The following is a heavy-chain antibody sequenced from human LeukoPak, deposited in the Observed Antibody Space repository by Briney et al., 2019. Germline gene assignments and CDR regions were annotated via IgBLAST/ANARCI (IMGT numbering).Heavy chain of an antibody. D-gene: IGHD2-15*01. J-gene: IGHJ1*01. V-gene: IGHV1-3*03. CDR1: GYIFTNYA. CDR2: INAGIGNT. Sequence: ASVKVSCKASGYIFTNYAMHWVRQAPGQRFEWMGWINAGIGNTKCSHDFQGRVTITRDTSASTAYMELSSLRSEDMAVYYCARPYCSGGSCYFSAWGQGTLVTVSS. CDR3: ARPYCSGGSCYFSA.